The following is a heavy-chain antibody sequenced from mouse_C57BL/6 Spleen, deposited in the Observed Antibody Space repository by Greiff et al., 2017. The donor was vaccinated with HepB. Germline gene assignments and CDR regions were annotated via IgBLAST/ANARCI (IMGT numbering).Heavy chain of an antibody. CDR3: RRGDYYGSSYWYFDV. D-gene: IGHD1-1*01. CDR2: IDPSDSYT. Sequence: QVQLQQPGAELVMPGASVKLSCKASGYTFTSYWMHWVKQRPGQGLEWIGEIDPSDSYTNYNQKFKGKSTLTVDKSYSTAYMQLSSLTSEDSAVYYCRRGDYYGSSYWYFDVWGTGTTVTVSS. J-gene: IGHJ1*03. CDR1: GYTFTSYW. V-gene: IGHV1-69*01.